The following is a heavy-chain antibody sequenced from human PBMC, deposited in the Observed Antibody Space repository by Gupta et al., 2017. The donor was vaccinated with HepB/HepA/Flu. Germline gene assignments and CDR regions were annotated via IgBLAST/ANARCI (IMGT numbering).Heavy chain of an antibody. J-gene: IGHJ4*02. D-gene: IGHD6-13*01. CDR2: ISSSGSTI. Sequence: QVQLVESGGGLVKPGGSLRLSCAASGFTFSDYSMSWIRQAPGKGLEWVSYISSSGSTIYYADSLKGRFTISRDNAKNSLYLQMNSLRAEDTAVYYCASSLPLQYSSSWSSGGYWGQGTLVTVSS. V-gene: IGHV3-11*01. CDR3: ASSLPLQYSSSWSSGGY. CDR1: GFTFSDYS.